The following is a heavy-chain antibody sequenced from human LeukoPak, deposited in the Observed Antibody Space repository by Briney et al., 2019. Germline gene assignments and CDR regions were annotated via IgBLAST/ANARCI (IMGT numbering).Heavy chain of an antibody. CDR2: INPSGGST. CDR3: ARDAAFGELVI. Sequence: ASVKVSCKASGYTFTSYYMHWVRQAPGQGLEWMGIINPSGGSTSYAQKFQGRVTMTRDTSTSTVYMELSSLRSEDAAVYYCARDAAFGELVIWGQGTLVTVSS. V-gene: IGHV1-46*01. CDR1: GYTFTSYY. J-gene: IGHJ4*02. D-gene: IGHD3-10*01.